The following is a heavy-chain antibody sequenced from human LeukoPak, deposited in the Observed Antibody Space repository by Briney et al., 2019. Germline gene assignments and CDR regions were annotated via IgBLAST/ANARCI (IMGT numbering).Heavy chain of an antibody. D-gene: IGHD3-10*01. J-gene: IGHJ5*02. CDR1: GGSISSSSYY. V-gene: IGHV4-39*07. CDR2: IYYSGST. Sequence: SETLSLTCTVSGGSISSSSYYWGWIRQPPGKGLEWIGSIYYSGSTYYNPSLKSRVTISVDTSKNQFSLKLSSVTAADTAVYYCARGHRSSYYGSGSGWFDPWGQGTLVTVSS. CDR3: ARGHRSSYYGSGSGWFDP.